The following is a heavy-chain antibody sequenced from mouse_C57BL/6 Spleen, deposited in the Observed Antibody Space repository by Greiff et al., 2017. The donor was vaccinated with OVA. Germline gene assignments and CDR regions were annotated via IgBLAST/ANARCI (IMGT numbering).Heavy chain of an antibody. Sequence: VQLQQPGAELVRPGSSVKLSCKASGYTFTSYWMDWVKQRPGQRLEWIGNIYPSDSETHYNQKFKDKATLTVDKSSSTAYMQLSSLTSEDSAVYYCARDNWGLDYWGQGTTLTVSS. D-gene: IGHD4-1*01. CDR1: GYTFTSYW. CDR2: IYPSDSET. CDR3: ARDNWGLDY. J-gene: IGHJ2*01. V-gene: IGHV1-61*01.